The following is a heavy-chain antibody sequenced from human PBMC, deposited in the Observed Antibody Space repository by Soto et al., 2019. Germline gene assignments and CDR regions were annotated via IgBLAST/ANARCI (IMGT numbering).Heavy chain of an antibody. J-gene: IGHJ6*03. CDR3: ARHTLVVPAATEDYYYYYMDV. D-gene: IGHD2-2*01. CDR1: GYSFTSYW. CDR2: IYPGDSDT. V-gene: IGHV5-51*01. Sequence: GESLKISCKGSGYSFTSYWIGWVRQMPGKGLEWMGIIYPGDSDTRYSPSFQGQVTISADKSISTAYLQWSSLKASDTAMYYCARHTLVVPAATEDYYYYYMDVWGKGTTVTVSS.